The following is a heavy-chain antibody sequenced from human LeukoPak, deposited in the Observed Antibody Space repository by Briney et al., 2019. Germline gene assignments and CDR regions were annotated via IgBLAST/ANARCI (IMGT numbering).Heavy chain of an antibody. CDR3: AKHGGRYFDS. V-gene: IGHV4-34*01. J-gene: IGHJ4*02. Sequence: PSETLSLTCAVYGGSFSGYYWSWIRQPPGKGLEWIGQTSHDGHVDYTPSLKSRVTISVDKSKNQLSLKLNSVTAADSAVYYCAKHGGRYFDSWGQGTLATVSS. CDR1: GGSFSGYY. CDR2: TSHDGHV. D-gene: IGHD4-23*01.